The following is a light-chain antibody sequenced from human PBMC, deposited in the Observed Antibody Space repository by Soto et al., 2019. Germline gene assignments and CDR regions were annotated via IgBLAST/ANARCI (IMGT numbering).Light chain of an antibody. CDR1: QSVSSY. Sequence: PGERATLSCRASQSVSSYLAWYQQKPGQAPRLLIYDASNRATGIPARFSASGSFTDFTLTISSLEPEDFAVYYCQQGCKRPTFGDGRRLDNK. CDR2: DAS. CDR3: QQGCKRPT. V-gene: IGKV3-11*01. J-gene: IGKJ5*01.